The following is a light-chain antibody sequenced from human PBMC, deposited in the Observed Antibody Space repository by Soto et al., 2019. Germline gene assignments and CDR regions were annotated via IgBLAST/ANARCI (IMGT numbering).Light chain of an antibody. V-gene: IGKV3-20*01. J-gene: IGKJ2*01. CDR1: ESFSSSY. Sequence: EIVLTQSPGTLSLSPGEIATLSFRASESFSSSYLAWYQQKPGQAPRLLIYGASSRATGIPDRFSGSGSGTDFTLTISRLEPEDFAVYYCQQYVSSPRTFGQGTKLEIK. CDR2: GAS. CDR3: QQYVSSPRT.